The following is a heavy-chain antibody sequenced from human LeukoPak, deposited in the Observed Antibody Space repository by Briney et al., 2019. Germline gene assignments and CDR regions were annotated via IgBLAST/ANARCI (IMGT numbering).Heavy chain of an antibody. CDR2: ISSNGGST. D-gene: IGHD4-17*01. CDR3: ARGSGYGEYSQSTFDI. V-gene: IGHV3-64*01. Sequence: GGSLRLSCAASGFTFSSYAMHWVRQAPGKGLEYVSAISSNGGSTYYANSVKGRFTISRDNSKNTLYLQMGSLRAEDMAVYYCARGSGYGEYSQSTFDIWGQGTMVTVSS. CDR1: GFTFSSYA. J-gene: IGHJ3*02.